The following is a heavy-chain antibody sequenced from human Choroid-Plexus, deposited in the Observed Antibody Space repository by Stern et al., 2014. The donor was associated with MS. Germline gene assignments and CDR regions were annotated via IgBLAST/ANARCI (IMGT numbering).Heavy chain of an antibody. D-gene: IGHD2/OR15-2a*01. J-gene: IGHJ4*02. CDR1: GFSFSSFG. V-gene: IGHV3-30*18. CDR3: AKDRQYLTFCFDF. CDR2: ISYDGSK. Sequence: VQLVESGGGVVQPGRPLRLSCAASGFSFSSFGMHWVRQAPGTGLEWVALISYDGSKDYADSVKGRFAISRDNSKNTLYLQMNSLRAEDTAVYYCAKDRQYLTFCFDFWGQGSLVTVSS.